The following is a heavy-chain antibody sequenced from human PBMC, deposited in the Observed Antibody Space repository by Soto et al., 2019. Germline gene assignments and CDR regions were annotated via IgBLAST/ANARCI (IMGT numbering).Heavy chain of an antibody. CDR3: AREVGTGSSYYYYYGMDV. CDR1: GFTFSSYA. J-gene: IGHJ6*02. Sequence: PGGSLRLSCAASGFTFSSYAMHWVRQSPGKGLEWVAVISYDGSNKYYADSMKGRFTISRDNSKNTLYLQMNSLRAEDTAVYYCAREVGTGSSYYYYYGMDVWGQGTTVTVSS. CDR2: ISYDGSNK. D-gene: IGHD6-6*01. V-gene: IGHV3-30-3*01.